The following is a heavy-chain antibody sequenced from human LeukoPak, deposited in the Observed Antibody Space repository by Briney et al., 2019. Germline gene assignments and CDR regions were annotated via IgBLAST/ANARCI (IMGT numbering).Heavy chain of an antibody. J-gene: IGHJ6*03. D-gene: IGHD1-7*01. Sequence: GASVKVSCKASGYTFTDYYMHWVRQAPGQGLEWMGWINPNSGGTNYAQKFRGRVTMTRDTSISTAYMELSRLRSDDTAVYYCARTTNWNYRYYYYYMDVWGKGTTVTASS. CDR2: INPNSGGT. CDR1: GYTFTDYY. V-gene: IGHV1-2*02. CDR3: ARTTNWNYRYYYYYMDV.